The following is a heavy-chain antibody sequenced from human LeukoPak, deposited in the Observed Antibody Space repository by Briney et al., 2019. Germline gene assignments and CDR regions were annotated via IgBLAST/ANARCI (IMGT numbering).Heavy chain of an antibody. Sequence: PSETLSLTCAVSGGSISSGGYSWSWIRQPPGKGLEWIGYIYHSGSTYYNPSLKSRVTISVDRSKNQFSLKLSSVTAADTAVYYCARDRGQWLVRARYYYGMDVWGQGTTVTVSS. CDR3: ARDRGQWLVRARYYYGMDV. D-gene: IGHD6-19*01. J-gene: IGHJ6*02. CDR2: IYHSGST. CDR1: GGSISSGGYS. V-gene: IGHV4-30-2*01.